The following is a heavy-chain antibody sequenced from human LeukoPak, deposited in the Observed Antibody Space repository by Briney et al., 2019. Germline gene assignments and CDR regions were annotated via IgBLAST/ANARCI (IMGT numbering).Heavy chain of an antibody. Sequence: PGGSLRLSCGASGFIFDAHDMHWVRQAPGKGLEWVSYISSSGSTIYYADSVKGRFTISRDNAKNSLYLQMNSLKTEDTAVYYCTIRPGNYDNWGQGTLVTVSS. V-gene: IGHV3-48*03. D-gene: IGHD3-9*01. CDR3: TIRPGNYDN. CDR2: ISSSGSTI. CDR1: GFIFDAHD. J-gene: IGHJ4*02.